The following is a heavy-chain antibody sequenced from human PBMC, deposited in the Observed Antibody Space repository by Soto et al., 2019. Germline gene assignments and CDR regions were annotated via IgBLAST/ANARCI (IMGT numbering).Heavy chain of an antibody. D-gene: IGHD2-15*01. CDR3: ARSYDCSGGSCYYGMDV. J-gene: IGHJ6*02. CDR2: IIPIFGTA. CDR1: GGTFSSYA. Sequence: ASVKVSCKASGGTFSSYAISWVRQAPGQGLEWMGGIIPIFGTANYAQKFQGRVTITADESTSTAYMELSSLRSEDTAVYYCARSYDCSGGSCYYGMDVWGQGTTVTVSS. V-gene: IGHV1-69*13.